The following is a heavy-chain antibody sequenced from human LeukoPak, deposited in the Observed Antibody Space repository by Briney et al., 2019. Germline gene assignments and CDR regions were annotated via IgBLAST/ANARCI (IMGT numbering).Heavy chain of an antibody. CDR2: ISGSGGST. V-gene: IGHV3-23*01. D-gene: IGHD4-11*01. CDR3: AKKAYSDFMWYFDY. J-gene: IGHJ4*02. CDR1: GFTFSSYA. Sequence: GGSLRLSCAASGFTFSSYAMNWVRQAPGKGLEWVSGISGSGGSTYYADSVKGRYTISRDNSKVTLCLQMNSLRAKDTAVYYCAKKAYSDFMWYFDYWGQGTLVTVSS.